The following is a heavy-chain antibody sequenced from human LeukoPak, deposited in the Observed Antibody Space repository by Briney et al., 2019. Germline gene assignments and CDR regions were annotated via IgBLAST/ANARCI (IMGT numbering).Heavy chain of an antibody. CDR1: GFTFSSYA. J-gene: IGHJ4*02. D-gene: IGHD2-2*02. Sequence: PGGSLRLSCAASGFTFSSYAMSWVRQAPGKGLEWVSAISGSGGSTYYADSVKGRFTTSRDNSKNTLYLQMNSLRAEDTAVYYCAKTYLVVPAAIHFDYWGQGTLVTVSS. V-gene: IGHV3-23*01. CDR3: AKTYLVVPAAIHFDY. CDR2: ISGSGGST.